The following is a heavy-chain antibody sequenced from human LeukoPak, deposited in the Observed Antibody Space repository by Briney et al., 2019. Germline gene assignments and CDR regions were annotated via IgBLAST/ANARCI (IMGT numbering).Heavy chain of an antibody. Sequence: SVKVSCKASGGTFSSYAISWVRQAPGQGLEWMGGIIPIFGTANYAQKFQGRVTITTDESTSTAYMELSSLRSEDTAVYYCARGDGSSTYYYYYYRDVGGKGPTVTVSS. D-gene: IGHD6-6*01. CDR3: ARGDGSSTYYYYYYRDV. V-gene: IGHV1-69*05. J-gene: IGHJ6*03. CDR2: IIPIFGTA. CDR1: GGTFSSYA.